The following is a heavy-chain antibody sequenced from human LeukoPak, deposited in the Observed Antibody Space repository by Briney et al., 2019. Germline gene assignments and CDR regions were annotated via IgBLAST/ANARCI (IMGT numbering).Heavy chain of an antibody. CDR3: ARGYHDFSGYWLSYFDY. Sequence: SETLSLTCTDSGGSISSYYWSWIRQPPGKGLEWIGNIYYSGSTNYNPSLKSRVTISVDTSKNQFSLKPNSVTAADTAVYYCARGYHDFSGYWLSYFDYWGQGTLVSVSS. V-gene: IGHV4-59*01. J-gene: IGHJ4*02. CDR2: IYYSGST. D-gene: IGHD3-22*01. CDR1: GGSISSYY.